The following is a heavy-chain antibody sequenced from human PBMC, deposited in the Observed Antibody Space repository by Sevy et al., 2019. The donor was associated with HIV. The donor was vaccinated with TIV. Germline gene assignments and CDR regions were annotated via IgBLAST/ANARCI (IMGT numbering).Heavy chain of an antibody. CDR3: AGGGGIQLSRVWVY. Sequence: GSLRLSCAASGFTFSSYAMHWVRQAPGKGLEWVAVISYDGSNKYYADSVKGRFTISRDNSKNTLYLQMNSLRAEDTAVYYCAGGGGIQLSRVWVYWGQGTLVTVSS. D-gene: IGHD5-18*01. V-gene: IGHV3-30-3*01. J-gene: IGHJ4*02. CDR2: ISYDGSNK. CDR1: GFTFSSYA.